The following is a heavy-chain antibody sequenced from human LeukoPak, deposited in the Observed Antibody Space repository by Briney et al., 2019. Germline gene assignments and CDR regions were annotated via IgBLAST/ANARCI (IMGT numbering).Heavy chain of an antibody. CDR2: INHSGST. D-gene: IGHD3-9*01. CDR3: ARDLSNSLTGYYH. J-gene: IGHJ4*02. Sequence: PSETLSLTCAVYGGSFSGYYWSWIRQPPGKGLEWIGEINHSGSTNYNPSLKSRVTISVDTSKNQFSLKLSSVTAADTAVYYCARDLSNSLTGYYHWGQGTLVTVSS. V-gene: IGHV4-34*01. CDR1: GGSFSGYY.